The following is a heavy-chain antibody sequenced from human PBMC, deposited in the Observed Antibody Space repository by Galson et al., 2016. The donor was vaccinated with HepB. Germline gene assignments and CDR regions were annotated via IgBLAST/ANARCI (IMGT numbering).Heavy chain of an antibody. CDR1: GGTFSRSA. D-gene: IGHD1-26*01. Sequence: SVKVSCKASGGTFSRSAISWVRQAPGQGLEWMGGIIPIFDTANYAQKFQDRVTITADESTSTAYMELSSLGSEDTAVYYCARGWAAGATIGYYFDSWSQGTLVTASS. V-gene: IGHV1-69*13. CDR2: IIPIFDTA. J-gene: IGHJ4*02. CDR3: ARGWAAGATIGYYFDS.